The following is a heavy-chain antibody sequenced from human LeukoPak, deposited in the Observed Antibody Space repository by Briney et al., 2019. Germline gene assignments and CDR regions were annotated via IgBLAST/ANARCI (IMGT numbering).Heavy chain of an antibody. D-gene: IGHD3-16*01. Sequence: ASVKVSCKASGYTFTSYALNWVRQAPGQGLEWMGRINTNNGNPTYAQAFTGRFVFSLDISVSTAYLQISNLKADDAAVYYCARQLGAFSPHYYFYMDVWGKGTTVAISS. J-gene: IGHJ6*03. V-gene: IGHV7-4-1*02. CDR3: ARQLGAFSPHYYFYMDV. CDR2: INTNNGNP. CDR1: GYTFTSYA.